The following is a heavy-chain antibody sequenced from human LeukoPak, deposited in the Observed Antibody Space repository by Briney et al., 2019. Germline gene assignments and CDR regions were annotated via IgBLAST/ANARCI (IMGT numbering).Heavy chain of an antibody. CDR3: ARDHGVSGYGYCFDY. Sequence: KPGGSLRLSCAASGFTFSDYYMSWLRQAPGKGLEGVSCISSSGSTIYYADSVKVRFTISSDNAKNSLYLQMNSLRAEDTAVYYCARDHGVSGYGYCFDYWGQGTLVTVSS. CDR1: GFTFSDYY. J-gene: IGHJ4*02. CDR2: ISSSGSTI. V-gene: IGHV3-11*04. D-gene: IGHD5-12*01.